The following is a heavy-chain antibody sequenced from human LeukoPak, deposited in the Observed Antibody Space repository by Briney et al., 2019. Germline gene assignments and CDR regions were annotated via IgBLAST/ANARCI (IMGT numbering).Heavy chain of an antibody. Sequence: SETLSLTCAVYGGSFSGYYWSWIRQPPGKGLEWIGEINHSGTTYYNPSLESRVTISVDTSNNQFSLKLSSVTAADTAVYYCARDKQTGGFDPWGQGTLVTVSS. D-gene: IGHD1-14*01. CDR3: ARDKQTGGFDP. V-gene: IGHV4-34*01. J-gene: IGHJ5*02. CDR2: INHSGTT. CDR1: GGSFSGYY.